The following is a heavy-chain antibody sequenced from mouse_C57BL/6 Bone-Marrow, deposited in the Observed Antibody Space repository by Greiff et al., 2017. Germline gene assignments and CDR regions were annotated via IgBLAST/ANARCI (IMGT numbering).Heavy chain of an antibody. J-gene: IGHJ1*03. Sequence: QVQLQQPGAELVKPGASVKMSCKASGYTFTSYWITWVKQRPGQGLEWIGDIYPGSGSTTYNEKFKSKATLTVDTSSSTAYMQLISLTSEDSAVYYCARPYYSNYWYFDVWGKGTTVTVSS. CDR1: GYTFTSYW. V-gene: IGHV1-55*01. CDR3: ARPYYSNYWYFDV. CDR2: IYPGSGST. D-gene: IGHD2-5*01.